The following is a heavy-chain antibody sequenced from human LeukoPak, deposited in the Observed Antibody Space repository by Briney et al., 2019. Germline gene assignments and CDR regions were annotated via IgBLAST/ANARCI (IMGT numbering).Heavy chain of an antibody. V-gene: IGHV4-39*01. CDR1: GGSISSGPYF. CDR3: ARRCLSTSCYLN. J-gene: IGHJ4*02. Sequence: PSETLSLTCSVSGGSISSGPYFWSWIRQPPGKGLEWIGNIYHSGTTYYNPSLKSRVTISVDTSKNQFSLKLGSVTAADTAVYYCARRCLSTSCYLNWGRGTLVTVSS. D-gene: IGHD2-2*01. CDR2: IYHSGTT.